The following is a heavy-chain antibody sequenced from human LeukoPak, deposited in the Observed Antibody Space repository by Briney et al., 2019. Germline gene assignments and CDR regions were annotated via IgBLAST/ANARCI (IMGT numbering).Heavy chain of an antibody. CDR2: ISYDGSNK. CDR1: GFTFSSYA. V-gene: IGHV3-30*04. CDR3: ARGKAGYSSSWANDY. D-gene: IGHD6-13*01. Sequence: GGSLRLSCAASGFTFSSYAMHWVRQAPGKGLEWVAVISYDGSNKYYADSVKGRFTISRDNSKNTLYLQMNSLRAEDTAVYYCARGKAGYSSSWANDYWGQGTLVTVSS. J-gene: IGHJ4*02.